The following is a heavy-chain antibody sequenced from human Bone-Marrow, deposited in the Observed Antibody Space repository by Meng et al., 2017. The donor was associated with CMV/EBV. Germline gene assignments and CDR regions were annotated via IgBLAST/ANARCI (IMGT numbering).Heavy chain of an antibody. V-gene: IGHV1-2*02. CDR3: AGDYGDYGTVGSPDY. CDR2: INPNSGGT. Sequence: ASVKVSCKASGYTFTGYYMHWVRQAPGQGLEWMGWINPNSGGTNYAQKFQGRVTMTRDTSISTAYMELSRLRSDDTAVYYCAGDYGDYGTVGSPDYWGQGTLVTVSS. CDR1: GYTFTGYY. J-gene: IGHJ4*02. D-gene: IGHD4-17*01.